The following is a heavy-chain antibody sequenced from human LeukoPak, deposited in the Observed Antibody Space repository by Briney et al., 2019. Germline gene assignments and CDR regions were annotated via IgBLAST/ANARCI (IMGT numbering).Heavy chain of an antibody. CDR3: ARGFGYYDSSGYHLPNWFDH. CDR1: GFTFSSYS. J-gene: IGHJ5*02. Sequence: GGSLRLSCAASGFTFSSYSMNWVRQAPGKGLEWVSYISSSSSTIYYADSVKGRFTISRDNAKNSLYLQMNSLRAEDTAVYYCARGFGYYDSSGYHLPNWFDHWGQGTLVTVSS. D-gene: IGHD3-22*01. V-gene: IGHV3-48*01. CDR2: ISSSSSTI.